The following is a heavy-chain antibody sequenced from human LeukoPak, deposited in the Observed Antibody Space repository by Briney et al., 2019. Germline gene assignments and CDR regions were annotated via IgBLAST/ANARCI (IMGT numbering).Heavy chain of an antibody. J-gene: IGHJ5*02. CDR1: GFTFSSYS. CDR3: ARDHRHYCSGGSCYSGGLDP. CDR2: ISSSSSYI. V-gene: IGHV3-21*01. Sequence: GGSLRLSCAASGFTFSSYSMNWVRQAPGKGLEWVSSISSSSSYIYYADSVKGRFTISRDNAKNSLYLQMNSLRAEDTAVYYCARDHRHYCSGGSCYSGGLDPWGQGTLVTVSS. D-gene: IGHD2-15*01.